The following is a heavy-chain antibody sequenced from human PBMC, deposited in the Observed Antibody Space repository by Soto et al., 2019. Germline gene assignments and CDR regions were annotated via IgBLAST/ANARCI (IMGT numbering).Heavy chain of an antibody. CDR1: GYTFTDYG. V-gene: IGHV1-18*04. J-gene: IGHJ6*02. Sequence: QVQLVESGAEVKKPGASVKVSCKASGYTFTDYGISWVRQAPGQGREWMGWISGYNGNTKYAQKFQGRVTMTTDTPTNTDYMELRSLRSDDTAVYYCARDREYYYDSSGNYYYHYGLDVWGQGTTVTVS. D-gene: IGHD3-22*01. CDR2: ISGYNGNT. CDR3: ARDREYYYDSSGNYYYHYGLDV.